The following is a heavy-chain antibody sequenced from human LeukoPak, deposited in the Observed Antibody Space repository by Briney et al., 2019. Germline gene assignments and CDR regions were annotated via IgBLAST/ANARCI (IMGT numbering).Heavy chain of an antibody. CDR2: INHSGST. CDR3: ARELVRGNWFDP. CDR1: GGSFSGYY. V-gene: IGHV4-34*01. J-gene: IGHJ5*02. Sequence: SETLSRTCADYGGSFSGYYWSWIRQPPGKGLDRIGEINHSGSTNYNPSLKSRVTISVDTSKNQFSLKLSSVTAADTAVYYCARELVRGNWFDPWGQGTLVTVSS. D-gene: IGHD3-10*01.